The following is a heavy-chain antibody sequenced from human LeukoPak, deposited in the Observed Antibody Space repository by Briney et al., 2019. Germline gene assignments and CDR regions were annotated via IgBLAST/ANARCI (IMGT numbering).Heavy chain of an antibody. D-gene: IGHD3-22*01. Sequence: GRSLRLSCVASGFTFSNYDMHWVRQAPGKGLEWVAVISYDGSNKYYADSVKGRFTISRDNSKNTLYLQMNSLRAEDTAVYYCARDNAHYDSSGYLGYWGQGTLVTVSS. CDR3: ARDNAHYDSSGYLGY. CDR2: ISYDGSNK. V-gene: IGHV3-30*03. CDR1: GFTFSNYD. J-gene: IGHJ4*02.